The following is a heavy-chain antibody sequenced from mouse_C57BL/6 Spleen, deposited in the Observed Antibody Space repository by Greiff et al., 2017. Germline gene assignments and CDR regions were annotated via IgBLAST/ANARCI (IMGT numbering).Heavy chain of an antibody. Sequence: VMLVESGAELARPGASVKLSCKASGYTFTSYGISWVKQRTGQGLEWIGEIYPRSGNTYYNEKFKGKATLTADKSSSTAYMELRSLTSEDSAVYFCARSYYDYGEDYWGQGTSVTVSS. J-gene: IGHJ4*01. CDR3: ARSYYDYGEDY. CDR1: GYTFTSYG. V-gene: IGHV1-81*01. D-gene: IGHD2-4*01. CDR2: IYPRSGNT.